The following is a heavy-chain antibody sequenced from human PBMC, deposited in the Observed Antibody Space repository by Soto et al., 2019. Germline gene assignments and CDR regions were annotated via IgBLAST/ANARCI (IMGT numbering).Heavy chain of an antibody. V-gene: IGHV4-59*08. D-gene: IGHD3-9*01. J-gene: IGHJ6*02. Sequence: SETLSLTCTVSGGSISSYYWSWIRQPPGKGLEWIGYIYYSGSTNYNPSLKSRVTISVDTSKNQFSLKLSSVTAADTAVYYCARHGLGNFDWSLLNSGMDVWGQGTTVTVSS. CDR3: ARHGLGNFDWSLLNSGMDV. CDR1: GGSISSYY. CDR2: IYYSGST.